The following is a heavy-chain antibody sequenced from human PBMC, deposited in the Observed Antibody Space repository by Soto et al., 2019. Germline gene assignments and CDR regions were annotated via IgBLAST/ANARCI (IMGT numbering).Heavy chain of an antibody. CDR3: AWSKDYGAFDY. J-gene: IGHJ4*02. Sequence: PSETLSLTCAVYGGSFSGYYWSWIRQPPGKGLEWIGEINHSGSTNYNPSLKSRVTISVDTSKNQFSLKLSSVTAADAAVYYCAWSKDYGAFDYWGQGTLVTVSS. CDR2: INHSGST. V-gene: IGHV4-34*01. D-gene: IGHD4-17*01. CDR1: GGSFSGYY.